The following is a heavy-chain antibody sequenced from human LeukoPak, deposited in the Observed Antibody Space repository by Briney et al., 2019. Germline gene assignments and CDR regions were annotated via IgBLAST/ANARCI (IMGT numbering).Heavy chain of an antibody. CDR3: ASLGDNWFDP. J-gene: IGHJ5*02. V-gene: IGHV3-48*02. CDR1: GFTFSSYS. CDR2: ISSSSTI. Sequence: PGGSLRLSCAASGFTFSSYSMNWVRQAPGKGLEWVSYISSSSTIYYADSVKGRFTISRDNAKNSLYLQMNSLRDEDTAVYYCASLGDNWFDPWGQGTLVTVSS.